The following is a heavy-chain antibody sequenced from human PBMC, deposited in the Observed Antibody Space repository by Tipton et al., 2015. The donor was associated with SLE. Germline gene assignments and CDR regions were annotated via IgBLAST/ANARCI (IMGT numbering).Heavy chain of an antibody. CDR2: ISSSSSTI. CDR1: GFTFSSYS. V-gene: IGHV3-48*01. CDR3: AKGDDYIGY. Sequence: SLRLSCAASGFTFSSYSMNWVRQAPGKGLEWVSYISSSSSTIYYADSVKGRFTISRDNSKNTLYLQMNSLRAEDTAVYYCAKGDDYIGYWGQGTLVTVSS. J-gene: IGHJ4*02.